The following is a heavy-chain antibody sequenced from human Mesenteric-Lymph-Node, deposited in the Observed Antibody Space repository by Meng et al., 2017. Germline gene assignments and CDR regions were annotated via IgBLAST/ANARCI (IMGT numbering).Heavy chain of an antibody. D-gene: IGHD3-10*01. CDR2: ISGSGAGT. CDR3: VNRAWLES. J-gene: IGHJ5*01. V-gene: IGHV3-23*04. CDR1: GFTFSSYA. Sequence: VQLVGSGGGVVQPGGSLRLSCAASGFTFSSYAMSWVRQAPGKGLEWVSGISGSGAGTYYADSVKGRFTISRDNSKNTLYLQMSSLRVDDTAVYYCVNRAWLESWGQGTLVTVAS.